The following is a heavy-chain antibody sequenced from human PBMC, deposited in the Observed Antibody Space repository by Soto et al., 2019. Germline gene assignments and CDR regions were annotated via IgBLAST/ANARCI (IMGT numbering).Heavy chain of an antibody. CDR2: FDPEDGET. CDR3: ATGCNNGVCYLGHPFDY. D-gene: IGHD2-8*01. Sequence: ASVKVSCKVSGYTLTELSMHWVRQAPGKGLEWMGGFDPEDGETIYAQKFQGRVTMTEDTSTDTAYMELSSLRSEDTAVYYCATGCNNGVCYLGHPFDYWGQGTLVTVSS. V-gene: IGHV1-24*01. CDR1: GYTLTELS. J-gene: IGHJ4*02.